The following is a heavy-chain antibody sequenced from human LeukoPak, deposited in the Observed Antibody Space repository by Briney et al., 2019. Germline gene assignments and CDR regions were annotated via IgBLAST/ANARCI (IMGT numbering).Heavy chain of an antibody. J-gene: IGHJ4*02. CDR3: ASSYYYGPYYFDY. Sequence: GGSLRLSCAASGFTVSSNYVSWVRQAPGKGLEWVSVIYSGGSTYYADSVKGRFTISRDNSKNTLYLQMNSLRAEDTAVYYCASSYYYGPYYFDYWGQGTLVTVSS. CDR1: GFTVSSNY. V-gene: IGHV3-53*01. D-gene: IGHD3-10*01. CDR2: IYSGGST.